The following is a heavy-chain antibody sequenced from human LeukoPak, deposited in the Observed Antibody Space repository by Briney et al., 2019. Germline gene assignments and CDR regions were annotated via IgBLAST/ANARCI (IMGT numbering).Heavy chain of an antibody. V-gene: IGHV4-4*07. D-gene: IGHD6-19*01. J-gene: IGHJ4*02. CDR2: IYSGGST. CDR3: ARDASGSYGSGWYGLLDY. Sequence: SETLSLTCTVSGGSISGYYWSWVQQPAGKGLEWIGRIYSGGSTDYTASLKSRVTMSIDTSKSHFSLKLSSVTAADTAVYYCARDASGSYGSGWYGLLDYWGQGALVTVSS. CDR1: GGSISGYY.